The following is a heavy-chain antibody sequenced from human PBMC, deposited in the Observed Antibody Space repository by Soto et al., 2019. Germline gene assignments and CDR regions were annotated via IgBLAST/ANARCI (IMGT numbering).Heavy chain of an antibody. CDR2: IIPIFGTA. Sequence: SVKVSCKASGGTFSSYAISWVRQVPGQGLEWMGGIIPIFGTANYAQKFQGRVTITADESTSTAYMELSSLRSEDTAVYYCARSIKWFGELSHYYYYYGMDVWGQGTTVTVSS. V-gene: IGHV1-69*13. CDR1: GGTFSSYA. J-gene: IGHJ6*02. D-gene: IGHD3-10*01. CDR3: ARSIKWFGELSHYYYYYGMDV.